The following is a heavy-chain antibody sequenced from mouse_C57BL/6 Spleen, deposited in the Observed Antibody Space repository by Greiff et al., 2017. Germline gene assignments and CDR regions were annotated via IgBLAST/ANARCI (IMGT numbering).Heavy chain of an antibody. J-gene: IGHJ4*01. V-gene: IGHV5-12*01. D-gene: IGHD2-5*01. Sequence: DVQLVESGGGLVQPGGSLKLSCAASGFTFSDYYMYWVRQTPQKRLEWVAYISNGGGSTYYPDTVKGRFTISRDNAKNTLYLQMSRLKSEDTAMYYCARRASYYSNYDYAMDYWGQGTSVTVSS. CDR2: ISNGGGST. CDR1: GFTFSDYY. CDR3: ARRASYYSNYDYAMDY.